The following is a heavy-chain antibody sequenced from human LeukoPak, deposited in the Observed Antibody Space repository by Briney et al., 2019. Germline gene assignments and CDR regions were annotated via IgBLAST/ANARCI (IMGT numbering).Heavy chain of an antibody. J-gene: IGHJ5*02. CDR2: IIPIFGTA. CDR1: GGTFSRYA. D-gene: IGHD1-26*01. Sequence: SVKVSCKASGGTFSRYAISWVRQAPGQGLEWMGRIIPIFGTANYAQKFQGRVTITADKSTSTAYMELSSLRSEDTAVYYCATIVGATNEGFDPWGQGTLVPVSS. CDR3: ATIVGATNEGFDP. V-gene: IGHV1-69*06.